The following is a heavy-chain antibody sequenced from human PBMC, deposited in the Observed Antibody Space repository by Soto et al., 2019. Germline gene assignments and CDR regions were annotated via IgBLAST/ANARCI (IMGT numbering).Heavy chain of an antibody. Sequence: ASVKVSCKASGGTFSSYAISWLRQAPGQGLEWMGGIIPIFGTANYAQKFQGRVTITADKSTSTAYMELSSLRSEDTAVYYCARGPSRRIFRTSYGMDVWGQGTTVTVSS. CDR2: IIPIFGTA. J-gene: IGHJ6*02. V-gene: IGHV1-69*06. CDR3: ARGPSRRIFRTSYGMDV. D-gene: IGHD2-15*01. CDR1: GGTFSSYA.